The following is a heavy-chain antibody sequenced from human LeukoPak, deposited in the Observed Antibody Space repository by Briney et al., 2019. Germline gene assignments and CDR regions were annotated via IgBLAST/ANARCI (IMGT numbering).Heavy chain of an antibody. CDR1: GFTFSSYG. V-gene: IGHV3-30*02. CDR2: IRYDGSNK. Sequence: GGSLRLSCAASGFTFSSYGMHWVRQAPGKGLEWVAFIRYDGSNKYYAVSVKGRFTISRDNSKNTLYLQMNSLRAEDTAVYYCAGCVSSGANDAFDIWGQGTMVTVSS. D-gene: IGHD1-26*01. J-gene: IGHJ3*02. CDR3: AGCVSSGANDAFDI.